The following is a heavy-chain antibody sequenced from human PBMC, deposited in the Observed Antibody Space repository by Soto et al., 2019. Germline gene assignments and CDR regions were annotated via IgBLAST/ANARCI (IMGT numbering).Heavy chain of an antibody. CDR1: GYTFASYG. D-gene: IGHD2-2*01. Sequence: GASVKVSCKASGYTFASYGIGWGRQAPGQGLEWMGWISAYNGNTNYAQKLQGRVTMTTDTSTSTAYMELRSLRSDDTAVYYCARVSVVVPAAIIHYYGMDVWGQGTTVTVSS. CDR2: ISAYNGNT. CDR3: ARVSVVVPAAIIHYYGMDV. V-gene: IGHV1-18*01. J-gene: IGHJ6*02.